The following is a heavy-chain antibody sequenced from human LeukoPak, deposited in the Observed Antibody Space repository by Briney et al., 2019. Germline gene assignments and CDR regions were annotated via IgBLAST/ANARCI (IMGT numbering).Heavy chain of an antibody. CDR1: GFTFSTYS. CDR2: ISSSSTYI. CDR3: ARGPPLDY. V-gene: IGHV3-21*01. J-gene: IGHJ4*02. Sequence: PGGSLRLSCAASGFTFSTYSMNWVRQAPGKGLEWVSSISSSSTYIYYADSVKGRITISRDNAKNSLYLQMNSLRVEDTAVYYCARGPPLDYWGQGTLVTVSS.